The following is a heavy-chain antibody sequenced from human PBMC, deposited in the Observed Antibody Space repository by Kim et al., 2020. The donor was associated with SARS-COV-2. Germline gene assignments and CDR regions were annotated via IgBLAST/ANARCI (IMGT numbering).Heavy chain of an antibody. CDR1: GFTFSSYA. V-gene: IGHV3-23*01. J-gene: IGHJ6*02. Sequence: GGSLRLSCAASGFTFSSYAMSWVRQAPGKGLEWVSAISGSGGSTYYADSVKGRFTISRDNSKNTLYLQMNSLRAEDTAVYYCAKDLKGGVGWYFYYYYYGMDVWGQGTTVTVSS. CDR3: AKDLKGGVGWYFYYYYYGMDV. CDR2: ISGSGGST. D-gene: IGHD6-19*01.